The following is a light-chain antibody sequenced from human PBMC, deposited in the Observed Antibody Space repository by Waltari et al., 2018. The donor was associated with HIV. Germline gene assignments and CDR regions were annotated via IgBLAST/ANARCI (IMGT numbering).Light chain of an antibody. CDR3: QQNYGSPLT. Sequence: DIQMTQSPSSLSASVGDRFTITCRASQTISTYLNWFQQKPGKAPKLLIYAAYSLQSGVPSRFSGGGSGTDFTLTISSLQPDDFATYFCQQNYGSPLTFGPGTKVDV. V-gene: IGKV1-39*01. J-gene: IGKJ3*01. CDR2: AAY. CDR1: QTISTY.